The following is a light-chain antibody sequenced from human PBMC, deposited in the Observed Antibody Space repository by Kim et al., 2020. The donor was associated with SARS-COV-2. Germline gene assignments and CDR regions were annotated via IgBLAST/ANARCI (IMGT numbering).Light chain of an antibody. CDR3: QEYGSSPSIT. Sequence: PGERAPLSCRASQSTHSNYLAWYQHKPGQAPRLLIYGTSNRATGIPDRFSGSGSGTDFTLTINRLEPEDFAMYYCQEYGSSPSITFGQGTRLEIK. CDR2: GTS. CDR1: QSTHSNY. J-gene: IGKJ5*01. V-gene: IGKV3-20*01.